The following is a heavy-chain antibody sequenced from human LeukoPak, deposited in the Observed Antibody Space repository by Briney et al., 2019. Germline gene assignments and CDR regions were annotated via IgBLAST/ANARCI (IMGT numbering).Heavy chain of an antibody. Sequence: PSETLSLTCAVSGGSISSGGYSWNWIRQPPGKGLEWIGYIYHSGSTYYNPSLKSRVTISVDRSKNQFSLKLSSVTAADTAVYYCARVPTQDDSSGDAFDIWGQGTMVTVSS. J-gene: IGHJ3*02. CDR1: GGSISSGGYS. CDR3: ARVPTQDDSSGDAFDI. V-gene: IGHV4-30-2*01. CDR2: IYHSGST. D-gene: IGHD3-22*01.